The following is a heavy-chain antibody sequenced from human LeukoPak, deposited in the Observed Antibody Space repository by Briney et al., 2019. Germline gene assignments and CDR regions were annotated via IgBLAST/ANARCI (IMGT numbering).Heavy chain of an antibody. V-gene: IGHV1-2*02. D-gene: IGHD3-3*01. CDR3: ARGDYDFWSGYYTGSH. J-gene: IGHJ4*02. Sequence: GASVKVSCKASGYTFTSYGISWVRQAPGQGLEWMGWINPNSGGTNYAQKFQGRVTMTRDTSISTAYMELSRLRSDDTAVYYCARGDYDFWSGYYTGSHWGQGTLVTVSS. CDR1: GYTFTSYG. CDR2: INPNSGGT.